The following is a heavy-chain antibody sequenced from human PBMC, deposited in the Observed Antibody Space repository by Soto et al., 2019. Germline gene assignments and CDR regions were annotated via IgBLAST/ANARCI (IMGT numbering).Heavy chain of an antibody. V-gene: IGHV3-20*04. J-gene: IGHJ4*02. CDR1: GFTFDEYG. Sequence: EVQLVESGGRVVRPGGSLILSCAASGFTFDEYGMSWVRQAPGKGLEWVSGIMWNGGNRGYADSVKGRFTISRDNARKSLYLQRKSLRAEDTAFYYCTRKAYGDSYDYWGQGTLVTVSS. CDR2: IMWNGGNR. D-gene: IGHD4-17*01. CDR3: TRKAYGDSYDY.